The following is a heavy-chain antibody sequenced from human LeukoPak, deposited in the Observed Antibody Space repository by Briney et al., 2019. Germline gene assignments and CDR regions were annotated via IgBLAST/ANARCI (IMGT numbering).Heavy chain of an antibody. D-gene: IGHD5-24*01. CDR2: ISWDSGSI. J-gene: IGHJ3*02. CDR3: AKSSGDGYNLDAFDI. Sequence: GRSLRLSCAASGFTFDDYAMHWVRQAPGKGLEWVSGISWDSGSIVYADSVKGRFTISRDNAKNSLYLQMNSLRADDTALYYCAKSSGDGYNLDAFDIWGQGTMVTVSS. V-gene: IGHV3-9*01. CDR1: GFTFDDYA.